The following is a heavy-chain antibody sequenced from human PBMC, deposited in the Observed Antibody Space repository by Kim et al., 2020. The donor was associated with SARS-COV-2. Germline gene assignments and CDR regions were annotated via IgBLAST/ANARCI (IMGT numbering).Heavy chain of an antibody. CDR2: INAGNGDR. CDR1: GYNFREYA. CDR3: AAGDGGPPVCLDP. Sequence: ASVKVSCKASGYNFREYAIHWVRQAPGHGPEWVGRINAGNGDRIYSPSFKDRVTMTRDTSATTAYMELSNLRSEDTALYYCAAGDGGPPVCLDPWGQGTLVTVSS. D-gene: IGHD3-16*01. V-gene: IGHV1-3*01. J-gene: IGHJ5*02.